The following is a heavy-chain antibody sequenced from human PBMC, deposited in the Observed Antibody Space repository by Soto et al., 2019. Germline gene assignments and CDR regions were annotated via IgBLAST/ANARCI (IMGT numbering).Heavy chain of an antibody. J-gene: IGHJ6*02. Sequence: EVQLVESGGGLVQPGGSLRLSCAASGFTFNIRWMHWVRQAPGKGLVWVSRIDGDGSTTTYADSEKGRFTISRDNAKNTLYLQMNSLRVEDTAVYYCARDNSYGLDVWGQGTTVSVSS. CDR3: ARDNSYGLDV. CDR1: GFTFNIRW. V-gene: IGHV3-74*01. D-gene: IGHD1-20*01. CDR2: IDGDGSTT.